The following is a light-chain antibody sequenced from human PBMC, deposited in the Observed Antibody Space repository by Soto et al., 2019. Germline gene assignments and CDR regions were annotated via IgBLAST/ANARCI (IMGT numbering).Light chain of an antibody. CDR2: DTF. CDR3: SLYYRGAWV. Sequence: QAVVTQEPSVTVSPGGTVTLTCGSSTGGVTSGHYPYWFHQKSGQAPKTLIHDTFKRHSWTPARFSGSLLGGKAALTLSGAQPEDEADYYCSLYYRGAWVFGGGTKVTVL. CDR1: TGGVTSGHY. V-gene: IGLV7-46*01. J-gene: IGLJ3*02.